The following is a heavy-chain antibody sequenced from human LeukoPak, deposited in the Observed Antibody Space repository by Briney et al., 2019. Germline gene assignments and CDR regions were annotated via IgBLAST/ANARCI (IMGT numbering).Heavy chain of an antibody. D-gene: IGHD6-19*01. CDR3: ARCRIAVAGTDYFDY. Sequence: SETLSLTCAVYGGSFSGYYWTWIRQPPGKGLEWIGEINHSGSTNYNPSLKSRVTISVDTSKNQFSLKLSSVTAADTAVYYCARCRIAVAGTDYFDYWGQGTLVTVSS. J-gene: IGHJ4*02. CDR1: GGSFSGYY. V-gene: IGHV4-34*01. CDR2: INHSGST.